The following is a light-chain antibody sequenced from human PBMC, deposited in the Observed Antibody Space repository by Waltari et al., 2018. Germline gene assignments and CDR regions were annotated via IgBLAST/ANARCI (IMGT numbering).Light chain of an antibody. V-gene: IGKV4-1*01. J-gene: IGKJ1*01. CDR2: WAS. CDR1: SLFYSSVNKRY. Sequence: SLFYSSVNKRYLSWYQQKPVQPPKLLIYWASTRESGVPDRFSGSGSGTDFTLTISSLQAEDVAVYYCQQYFTTPWTFGQGTKVEIK. CDR3: QQYFTTPWT.